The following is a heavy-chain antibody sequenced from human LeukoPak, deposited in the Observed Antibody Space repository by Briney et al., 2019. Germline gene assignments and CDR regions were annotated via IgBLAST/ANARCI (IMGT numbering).Heavy chain of an antibody. D-gene: IGHD1-26*01. CDR3: ARNTGSYIDY. V-gene: IGHV4-39*01. Sequence: SETLSLTCSVSGASLSSSSNYWGWIRQPPGKGLEWIGSIYYSGSTSYNPSFKSRVTIPAGTSNRQFSLELSSVTAADTAVYYCARNTGSYIDYWGQGTLVTVSS. J-gene: IGHJ4*02. CDR1: GASLSSSSNY. CDR2: IYYSGST.